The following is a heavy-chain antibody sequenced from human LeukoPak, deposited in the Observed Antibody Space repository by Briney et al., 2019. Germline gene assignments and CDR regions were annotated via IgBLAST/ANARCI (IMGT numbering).Heavy chain of an antibody. Sequence: PGGSLRLSCAASGFAFSSFWMSWVRQVPGKGLEWVANINQDGREKNYVDSVKGRFTIFRDNAKNSLYLQMNSLRDEDTAVYYCASAYCGGDCLPEYFQHWGQGTLVTVSS. CDR3: ASAYCGGDCLPEYFQH. D-gene: IGHD2-21*01. CDR1: GFAFSSFW. CDR2: INQDGREK. J-gene: IGHJ1*01. V-gene: IGHV3-7*01.